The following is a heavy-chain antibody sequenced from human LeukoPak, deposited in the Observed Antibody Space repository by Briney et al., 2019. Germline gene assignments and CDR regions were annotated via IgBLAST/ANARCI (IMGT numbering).Heavy chain of an antibody. CDR2: IIPIFGTA. D-gene: IGHD2-2*02. J-gene: IGHJ6*03. V-gene: IGHV1-69*01. CDR1: GGTFSSYA. Sequence: GSSVKVSCKASGGTFSSYAISWVRQAPGQGLEWMGGIIPIFGTANYAQKFQGRVTITADESTSTAYMELSSLRSEDTAVYYCARATRADIVVVPAAIEAYYYCYMDVWAKGPRSPSP. CDR3: ARATRADIVVVPAAIEAYYYCYMDV.